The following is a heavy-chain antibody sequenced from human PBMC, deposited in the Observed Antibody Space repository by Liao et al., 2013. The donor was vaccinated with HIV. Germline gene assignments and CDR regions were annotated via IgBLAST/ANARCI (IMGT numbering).Heavy chain of an antibody. V-gene: IGHV4-39*07. D-gene: IGHD5-12*01. Sequence: QLQLQESGPGLVKPSETLSLTCTVSGASISSSFYYWGWIRQAPGKGLEWIGRIYSSGTTTYNPSLKSRVTMSVDTSKNQVSLKLRSVTAADTAVYYCARDRESPSVVAIEGFDIWGQGTMVTVSS. CDR3: ARDRESPSVVAIEGFDI. CDR1: GASISSSFYY. J-gene: IGHJ3*02. CDR2: IYSSGTT.